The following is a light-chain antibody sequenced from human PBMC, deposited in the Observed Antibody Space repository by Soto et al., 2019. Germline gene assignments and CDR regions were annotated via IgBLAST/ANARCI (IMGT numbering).Light chain of an antibody. CDR2: DDN. Sequence: SYELTQPPSVSVAPGQTATITCGGNNIGSKSVHWYQQRAGQAPLLVVYDDNDRPSGIPERFSGSNSGNTATLTISRVEAGDEADFYCLVWHSGTDQVFFGGGTKVTVL. V-gene: IGLV3-21*02. J-gene: IGLJ2*01. CDR1: NIGSKS. CDR3: LVWHSGTDQVF.